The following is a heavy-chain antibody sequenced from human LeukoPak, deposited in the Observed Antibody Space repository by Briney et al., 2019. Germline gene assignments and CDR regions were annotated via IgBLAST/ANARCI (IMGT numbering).Heavy chain of an antibody. CDR2: ISSSGSTI. CDR3: AREISGYVPSNWFDP. Sequence: PGGSLRLSCAASGFTFSDYYMSWIRQAPGKGLEWVSYISSSGSTIYYADSVKGRFTISSDNAKNSLYLQMNSLRAEDTAVYYCAREISGYVPSNWFDPWGQGTLVTVSS. V-gene: IGHV3-11*01. CDR1: GFTFSDYY. J-gene: IGHJ5*02. D-gene: IGHD5-12*01.